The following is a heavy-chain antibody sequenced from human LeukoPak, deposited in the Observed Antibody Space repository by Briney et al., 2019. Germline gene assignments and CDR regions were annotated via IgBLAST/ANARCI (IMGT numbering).Heavy chain of an antibody. D-gene: IGHD6-19*01. CDR1: GGSISSYY. CDR3: ARDVGWYGGTNYYYYGMDV. V-gene: IGHV4-59*01. Sequence: PSETLSLTCTVSGGSISSYYWSWIRQPPGKGLEWIGYICYSGSTNYNPSLKSRVTISVDTSKNQFSLKLSSVTAADTAVYYCARDVGWYGGTNYYYYGMDVWGQGTTVTVSS. CDR2: ICYSGST. J-gene: IGHJ6*02.